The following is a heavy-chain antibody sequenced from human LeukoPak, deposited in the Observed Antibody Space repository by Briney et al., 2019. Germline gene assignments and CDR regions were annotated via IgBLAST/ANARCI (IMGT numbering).Heavy chain of an antibody. Sequence: GGSLRLSCAASGFTFSSYAMSWVRQAPGKGLEWVSAISGSGGSTYYADSVKGRFTISRDNSKNTLYLQMNSLRAEDTAVYYCAKVPLVVVVPAAIPYYFDYWGQGTLVTVSS. J-gene: IGHJ4*02. CDR3: AKVPLVVVVPAAIPYYFDY. D-gene: IGHD2-2*01. V-gene: IGHV3-23*01. CDR1: GFTFSSYA. CDR2: ISGSGGST.